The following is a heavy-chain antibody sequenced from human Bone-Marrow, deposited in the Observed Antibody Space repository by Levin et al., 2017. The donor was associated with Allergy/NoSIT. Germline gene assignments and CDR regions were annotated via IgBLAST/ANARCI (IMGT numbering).Heavy chain of an antibody. D-gene: IGHD1-26*01. CDR3: ARDSGVNSGYFDY. CDR2: ISGNGGST. J-gene: IGHJ4*02. CDR1: GFTFSTYF. V-gene: IGHV3-64*01. Sequence: SCAASGFTFSTYFMHWVRQAPGKGLEYVSAISGNGGSTYYANSMKGRFTISRDNSKNTLYLQMGSLRPEDMAVYYCARDSGVNSGYFDYWGQGTLVTVSS.